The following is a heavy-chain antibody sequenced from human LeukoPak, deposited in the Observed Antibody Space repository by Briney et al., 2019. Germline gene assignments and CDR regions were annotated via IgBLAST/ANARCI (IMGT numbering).Heavy chain of an antibody. J-gene: IGHJ6*03. D-gene: IGHD1-26*01. CDR2: ISSSSSTI. V-gene: IGHV3-48*04. Sequence: PGGSLRLSCAASGFTFSSYSMNWVRQAPGKGLEWVSYISSSSSTIYYADSVKGRFTISRDNAKNSLYLQMNSLRAEDTAFYYCAKGASYYYYYYMDVWGKGTTVTISS. CDR1: GFTFSSYS. CDR3: AKGASYYYYYYMDV.